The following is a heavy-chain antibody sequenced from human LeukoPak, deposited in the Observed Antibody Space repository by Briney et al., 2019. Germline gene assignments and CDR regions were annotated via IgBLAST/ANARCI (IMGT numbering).Heavy chain of an antibody. CDR1: GGSFSGYY. V-gene: IGHV4-34*01. CDR3: AADWVEDAFDI. J-gene: IGHJ3*02. CDR2: INHSGST. Sequence: PSETLSLTCAVYGGSFSGYYWSWIRQPPGKGLEWIGEINHSGSTNYNPSLKSRVTISVDTSKNQFSLKLSSVTAADTAVYYCAADWVEDAFDIWGQGTMATVSS. D-gene: IGHD3/OR15-3a*01.